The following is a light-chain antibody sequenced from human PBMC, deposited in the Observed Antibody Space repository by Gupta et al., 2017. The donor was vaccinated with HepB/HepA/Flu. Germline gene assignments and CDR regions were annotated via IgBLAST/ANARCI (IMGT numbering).Light chain of an antibody. CDR1: SSDVGGYNY. V-gene: IGLV2-14*01. J-gene: IGLJ3*02. Sequence: QSALTQPASVSGSPGQSITISCTGTSSDVGGYNYVSWYQQHPGKAPKLMIYDVSNRPSEVSNRFSGSKSGNTASLTISGLQDEDEADYYCSSYTSSSTWVFGGGTKLTVL. CDR2: DVS. CDR3: SSYTSSSTWV.